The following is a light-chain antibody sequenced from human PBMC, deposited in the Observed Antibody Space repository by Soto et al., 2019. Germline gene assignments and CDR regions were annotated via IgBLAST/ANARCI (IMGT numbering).Light chain of an antibody. J-gene: IGKJ4*01. CDR3: QQYEDWPPRLS. CDR2: ESS. V-gene: IGKV3-15*01. Sequence: EIVLTQSPATLSVAPGERATLSCSASQRVKTNLAWYQQKPGQAPRLLMYESSTRATGIPARFSGSGSGTEFTLPISSLQSEDSAVCFCQQYEDWPPRLSFGGGTKVEIE. CDR1: QRVKTN.